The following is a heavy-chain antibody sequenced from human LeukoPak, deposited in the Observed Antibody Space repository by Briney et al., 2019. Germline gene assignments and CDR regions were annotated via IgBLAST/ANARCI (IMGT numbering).Heavy chain of an antibody. CDR2: ISGSGGST. J-gene: IGHJ4*02. V-gene: IGHV3-23*01. D-gene: IGHD6-13*01. Sequence: GGSLRLSCAASGFTFSSYAMSWVRQAPGKGLEWVSAISGSGGSTYYADSVKGRFTISRDNSKNTLYLQMNSLRVEDTAVYYCAKGSTHSSSWEVFDYWGQGTLVTVSS. CDR3: AKGSTHSSSWEVFDY. CDR1: GFTFSSYA.